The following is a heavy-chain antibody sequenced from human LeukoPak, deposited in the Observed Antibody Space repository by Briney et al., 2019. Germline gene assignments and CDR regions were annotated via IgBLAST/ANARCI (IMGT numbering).Heavy chain of an antibody. CDR1: GFIFSDYS. D-gene: IGHD2-2*01. V-gene: IGHV3-21*01. Sequence: GGSLRLSCVASGFIFSDYSMDWVRQAPGKGPEWVSSISSSSAYIFYSDSVKGRFTISRDNAKNSLYLQMNSLRAEDTAVYYCARAYCSSTSCYDAFDIWGQGTMVTVSS. J-gene: IGHJ3*02. CDR2: ISSSSAYI. CDR3: ARAYCSSTSCYDAFDI.